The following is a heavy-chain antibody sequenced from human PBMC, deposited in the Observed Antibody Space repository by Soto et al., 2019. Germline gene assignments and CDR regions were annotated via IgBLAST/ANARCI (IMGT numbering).Heavy chain of an antibody. CDR3: ARGRYGDY. CDR1: GYIFTTYG. D-gene: IGHD1-1*01. Sequence: QVHLVQSGAEVKKPGASVKVSCKGSGYIFTTYGITWVRQAPGQGLEWMGWISAHNGNTNYAQKLQGRVTVTRDTSTSTAYMELRNMSSDDTAVDYCARGRYGDYWGQGALVTVSS. V-gene: IGHV1-18*01. CDR2: ISAHNGNT. J-gene: IGHJ4*02.